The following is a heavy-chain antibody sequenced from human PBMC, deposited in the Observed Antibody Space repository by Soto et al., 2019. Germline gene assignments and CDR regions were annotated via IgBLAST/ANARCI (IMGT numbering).Heavy chain of an antibody. Sequence: PSETLSVTCTFTGDSISSRSYDWGWIRQPPGKGLEWIGSIYYSGSTYNNPSLRSRVSMSIDTSKDQFSLKLKSVTAADTALYFCARQRTSVVTKAYFDVWGPGSMVTVSS. CDR3: ARQRTSVVTKAYFDV. D-gene: IGHD2-21*02. CDR1: GDSISSRSYD. CDR2: IYYSGST. J-gene: IGHJ4*02. V-gene: IGHV4-39*01.